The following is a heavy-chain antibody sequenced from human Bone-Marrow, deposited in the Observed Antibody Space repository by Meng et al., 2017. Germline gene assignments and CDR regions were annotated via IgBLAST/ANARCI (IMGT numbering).Heavy chain of an antibody. V-gene: IGHV3-21*04. Sequence: GESLKISCAASGFTFSTYTMNWVRQAPGKGLEWVSSISTSSNYIYYADSVKGRFTISRDNAKNSLYLQMNSLRAEDTAVYYCAKRIMVVTQGPDYWGQGTLVTVSS. CDR1: GFTFSTYT. CDR2: ISTSSNYI. D-gene: IGHD4-23*01. J-gene: IGHJ4*02. CDR3: AKRIMVVTQGPDY.